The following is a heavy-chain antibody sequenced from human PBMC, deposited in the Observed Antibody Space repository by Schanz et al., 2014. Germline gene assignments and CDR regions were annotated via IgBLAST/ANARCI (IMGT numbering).Heavy chain of an antibody. J-gene: IGHJ4*02. Sequence: VQLVESGGGVVRPGGSLRLSCAGSGFTFSNYAIHWVRQAPGKGLEWVANMNQDGSVKNYVDSVKGRFTISRDNAKNSLYLQMNSLRAEDTAVYYCARGTDTAMEHRPFDYWGQGTLVTVSS. V-gene: IGHV3-7*01. CDR3: ARGTDTAMEHRPFDY. D-gene: IGHD5-18*01. CDR2: MNQDGSVK. CDR1: GFTFSNYA.